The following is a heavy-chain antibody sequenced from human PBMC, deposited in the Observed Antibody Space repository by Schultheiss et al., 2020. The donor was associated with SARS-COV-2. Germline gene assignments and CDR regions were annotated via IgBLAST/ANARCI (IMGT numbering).Heavy chain of an antibody. J-gene: IGHJ4*02. D-gene: IGHD3-22*01. CDR2: IIPIFSTA. CDR3: ARGTDYDSSGTVQQWFDY. V-gene: IGHV1-69*13. Sequence: SVKVSCKVSGGTFSSYAISWVRQAPGQGLEWMGGIIPIFSTANYAPKFQGIVTITADESTSTAYMELSSLRSEDTAVYYCARGTDYDSSGTVQQWFDYWGQGTLVTVSS. CDR1: GGTFSSYA.